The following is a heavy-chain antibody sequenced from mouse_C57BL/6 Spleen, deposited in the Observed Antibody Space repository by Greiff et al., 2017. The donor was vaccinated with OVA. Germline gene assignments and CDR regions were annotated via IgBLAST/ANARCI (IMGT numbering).Heavy chain of an antibody. J-gene: IGHJ3*01. V-gene: IGHV1-64*01. CDR3: ARSYDYDEDGFGG. CDR2: IHPNSCST. CDR1: GYTFTSYW. D-gene: IGHD2-4*01. Sequence: QVQLQQPGAELVKPGASVKLSCTASGYTFTSYWMHWVKQRPGQGLEWIGMIHPNSCSTNYNEKFKSKATVTVDKSSITAYMQLRSLTSEDAAVYECARSYDYDEDGFGGWGKGTLVTVSA.